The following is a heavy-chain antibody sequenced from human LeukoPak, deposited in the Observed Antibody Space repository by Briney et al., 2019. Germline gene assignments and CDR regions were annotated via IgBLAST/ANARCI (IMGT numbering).Heavy chain of an antibody. CDR3: ARQEVAADRNYYYYGMDV. J-gene: IGHJ6*02. D-gene: IGHD6-19*01. Sequence: GESLKISCKGSGYSFTSYWIGWVRQMPGKGLEWMGIIYPGDSDTRYSPSFQGQVTISADKAISTAYLQWSSLKASDTAMYYCARQEVAADRNYYYYGMDVWGQGTTVTVSS. CDR2: IYPGDSDT. CDR1: GYSFTSYW. V-gene: IGHV5-51*01.